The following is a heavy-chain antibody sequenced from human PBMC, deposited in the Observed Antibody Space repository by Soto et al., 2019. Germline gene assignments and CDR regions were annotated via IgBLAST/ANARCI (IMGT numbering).Heavy chain of an antibody. CDR1: GGSISSTNW. CDR2: IYHSGST. D-gene: IGHD6-13*01. Sequence: SETLSLTCTVSGGSISSTNWWSWVRQPPGKGLEWIGEIYHSGSTNYNPSLKSRVTMSVDKSKNQFSLRLSSVTAADTAVYYCARDGAAALFRPPLNFWGQGTLVTVSS. CDR3: ARDGAAALFRPPLNF. J-gene: IGHJ4*02. V-gene: IGHV4-4*02.